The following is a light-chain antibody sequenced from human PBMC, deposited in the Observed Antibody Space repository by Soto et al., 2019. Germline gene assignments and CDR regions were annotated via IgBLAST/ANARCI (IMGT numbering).Light chain of an antibody. Sequence: EIALSQSPCTLSFPPWERSTLSCMASQSVSSSYLAWYQQKPGQAPRLLIYDASNRATGIPVRFSGSGSGTDFTLTISSLEPEDFAVYYCQQRSNWPSITFGQGTRLEIK. CDR2: DAS. V-gene: IGKV3D-20*02. CDR3: QQRSNWPSIT. CDR1: QSVSSSY. J-gene: IGKJ5*01.